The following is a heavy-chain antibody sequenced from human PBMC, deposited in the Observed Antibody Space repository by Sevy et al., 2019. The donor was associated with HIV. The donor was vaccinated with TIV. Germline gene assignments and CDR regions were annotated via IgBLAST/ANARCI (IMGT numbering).Heavy chain of an antibody. CDR2: ISSSGSTI. CDR3: ARDERDIVVVPAAN. CDR1: GFTFSSYV. D-gene: IGHD2-2*01. J-gene: IGHJ6*02. Sequence: GGSLRLSCAASGFTFSSYVLSWVRQAPGKGLEWVSYISSSGSTIYYADSVKGRFTISRDNAKNSLYLQMNSLRAEDTAVYYCARDERDIVVVPAANWGQGTTVTVSS. V-gene: IGHV3-48*03.